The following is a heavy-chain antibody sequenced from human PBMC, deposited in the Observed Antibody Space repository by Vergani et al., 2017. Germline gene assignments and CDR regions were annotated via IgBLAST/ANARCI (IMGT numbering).Heavy chain of an antibody. J-gene: IGHJ4*02. D-gene: IGHD3-22*01. Sequence: QVQLVQSGAEVKKPGSSVKVSCKASGGTFSSYAISWVRQAPGQGLEWMGGIIPIFGTANYAQKFQGRVPITADESTSTAYMERSSLRSEDTAVYYCARDSVNSSGYYYWGQGTLVTVSS. CDR3: ARDSVNSSGYYY. CDR1: GGTFSSYA. V-gene: IGHV1-69*01. CDR2: IIPIFGTA.